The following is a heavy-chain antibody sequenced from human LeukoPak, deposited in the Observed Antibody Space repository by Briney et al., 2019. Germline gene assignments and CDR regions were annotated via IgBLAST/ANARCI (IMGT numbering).Heavy chain of an antibody. V-gene: IGHV1-2*02. D-gene: IGHD3-16*02. J-gene: IGHJ3*02. CDR3: ARDLMITFGGVIVQGSFDI. CDR2: INPNSGGT. CDR1: GYTFTSYY. Sequence: AASVKVSCKASGYTFTSYYMHWVRQAPGQGLEWMGWINPNSGGTNYAQKFQGRVTMTRDTSISTAYMELSRLRSDDTAVYYCARDLMITFGGVIVQGSFDIWGQGTMVTVSS.